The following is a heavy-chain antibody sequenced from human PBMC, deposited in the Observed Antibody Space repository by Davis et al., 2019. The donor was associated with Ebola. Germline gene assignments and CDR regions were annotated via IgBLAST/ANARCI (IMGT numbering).Heavy chain of an antibody. V-gene: IGHV5-51*01. CDR1: GNSFNSHW. Sequence: GESLKISCKASGNSFNSHWIGWVRQLPGTGQERMGIIHTGDSDTRYSPSFRGQVIISADKSIKTTFLQWSSLKASDTAMYYCATLRRTITGMDDAFDIWGQGTMVTVSS. D-gene: IGHD2-8*02. CDR3: ATLRRTITGMDDAFDI. J-gene: IGHJ3*02. CDR2: IHTGDSDT.